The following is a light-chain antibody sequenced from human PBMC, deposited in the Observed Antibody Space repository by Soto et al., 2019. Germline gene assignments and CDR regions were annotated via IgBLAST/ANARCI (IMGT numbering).Light chain of an antibody. Sequence: QSVLTQPASVSGSPGQSITISCTGTSSDVGGYNYVSWYQQHPGKAPKLMIYDVSNRPSGVSNRFSGSKSGNTASLTISGLQADDEADYYCSSYTSSSTPVFGTGTIVTVL. V-gene: IGLV2-14*01. CDR1: SSDVGGYNY. CDR2: DVS. J-gene: IGLJ1*01. CDR3: SSYTSSSTPV.